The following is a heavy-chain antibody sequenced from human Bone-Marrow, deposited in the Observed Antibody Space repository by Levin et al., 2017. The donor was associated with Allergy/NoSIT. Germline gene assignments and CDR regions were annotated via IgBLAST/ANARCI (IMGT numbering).Heavy chain of an antibody. V-gene: IGHV1-69*13. Sequence: ASVKVSCKASGGTFSSYAISWVRQAPGQGLEWMGGIIPIFGTANYAQKFQGRVTITADESTSTAYMELSSLRSEDTAVYYCARERSYYDSSGYEPYYFDYWGQGTLVTVSS. J-gene: IGHJ4*02. CDR3: ARERSYYDSSGYEPYYFDY. CDR1: GGTFSSYA. CDR2: IIPIFGTA. D-gene: IGHD3-22*01.